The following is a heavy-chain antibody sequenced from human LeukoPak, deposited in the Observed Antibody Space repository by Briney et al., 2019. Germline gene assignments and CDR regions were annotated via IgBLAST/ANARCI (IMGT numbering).Heavy chain of an antibody. CDR1: GVTISDYW. Sequence: GGGLRLSCVASGVTISDYWMRWVRQGPGEGRGGGSRINNDGSSTRYAESVKGRFTISKDNSKNTLYLQMNSLRAEDTAVYHCAKAPGTGAAARYFEYWGQGTLVTVS. CDR2: INNDGSST. V-gene: IGHV3-74*01. CDR3: AKAPGTGAAARYFEY. D-gene: IGHD1-1*01. J-gene: IGHJ4*02.